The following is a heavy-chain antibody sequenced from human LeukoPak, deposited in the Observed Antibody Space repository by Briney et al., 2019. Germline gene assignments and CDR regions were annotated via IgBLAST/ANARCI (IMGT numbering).Heavy chain of an antibody. Sequence: SVKVSCKASGGTFSSYAINWVRQAPGQRLEWMGRIIPILDTPNYAQKFQGRVTITADKSTSTAYMELSSLRSEDTAVYYCARDRTTVTTFLVFAMRNWFDPWGQGTLVTVSS. CDR3: ARDRTTVTTFLVFAMRNWFDP. CDR1: GGTFSSYA. D-gene: IGHD4-11*01. CDR2: IIPILDTP. J-gene: IGHJ5*02. V-gene: IGHV1-69*04.